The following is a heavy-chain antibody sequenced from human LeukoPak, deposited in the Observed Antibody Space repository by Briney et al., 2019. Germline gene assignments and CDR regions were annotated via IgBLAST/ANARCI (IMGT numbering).Heavy chain of an antibody. CDR2: INHSGST. V-gene: IGHV4-34*01. Sequence: SETLSLTCAVYGGSFSGYYWSWIRRPPGKGLEWIGEINHSGSTNYNPSLKSRVTISVDTSKNQFSLKLSSVTAADTAVYYCARGRYCSSTSCYTRTRRNWFDPWGQGTLVTVSS. J-gene: IGHJ5*02. CDR1: GGSFSGYY. D-gene: IGHD2-2*02. CDR3: ARGRYCSSTSCYTRTRRNWFDP.